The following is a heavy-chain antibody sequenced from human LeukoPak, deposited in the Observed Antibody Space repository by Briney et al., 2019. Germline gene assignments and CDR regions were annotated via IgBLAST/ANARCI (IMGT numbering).Heavy chain of an antibody. CDR1: GYTFTGYY. V-gene: IGHV1-2*06. CDR3: AKNVRDTGTFDY. Sequence: ASVKVSCKASGYTFTGYYMHWVRQAPGQGLEWMGRINPNSGDTNFAQKFQGRVTMTRDTSISTAYMELNSLTSEDTAVYYCAKNVRDTGTFDYWGQGTLVTVSS. D-gene: IGHD5-18*01. CDR2: INPNSGDT. J-gene: IGHJ4*02.